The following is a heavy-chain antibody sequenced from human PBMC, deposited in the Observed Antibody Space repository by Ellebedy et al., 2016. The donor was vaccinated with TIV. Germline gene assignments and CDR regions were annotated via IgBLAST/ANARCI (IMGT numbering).Heavy chain of an antibody. CDR3: ARVPSGHDFWSGYYPDSFDM. V-gene: IGHV3-48*02. CDR1: GFTFSSCS. J-gene: IGHJ3*02. CDR2: ISSRSSTI. Sequence: GGSLRLSCAASGFTFSSCSMNWVRQAPGKGLEWISYISSRSSTIYYADSVKGRFTISRDNAKNSLYLQMSGLRDEDTAVYYCARVPSGHDFWSGYYPDSFDMWGQGTMVTVSS. D-gene: IGHD3-3*01.